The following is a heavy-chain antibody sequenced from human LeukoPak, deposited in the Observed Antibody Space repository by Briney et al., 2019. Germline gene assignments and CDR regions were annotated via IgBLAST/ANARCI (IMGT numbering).Heavy chain of an antibody. D-gene: IGHD3-9*01. CDR2: ISGSGGST. V-gene: IGHV3-23*01. CDR1: GFTFSSYA. CDR3: AKGLKLRYFDWLSAEVFDY. J-gene: IGHJ4*02. Sequence: SGGSLRLSCAASGFTFSSYAMSWVRQAPGKGLEWVSAISGSGGSTYYADSVKGRFTISRDNSKNTLYLQMNSLRAEDTAVYYCAKGLKLRYFDWLSAEVFDYWGQGTLVTVSS.